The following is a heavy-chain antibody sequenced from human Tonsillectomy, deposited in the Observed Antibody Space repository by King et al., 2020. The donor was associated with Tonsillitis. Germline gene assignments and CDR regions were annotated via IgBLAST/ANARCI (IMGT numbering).Heavy chain of an antibody. J-gene: IGHJ4*02. CDR1: GFTFSSYS. D-gene: IGHD3-16*01. CDR3: AREDNAWGGPYYFAY. Sequence: VQLVESGGGLVTPGGSLRLSCAASGFTFSSYSMNWVRQAPGKGLEWVSSISRSGAYIYYADSLKGRFTISRDNAKNSLYLQLNSLRAEDTAIYYCAREDNAWGGPYYFAYWGQGTLVTVSS. CDR2: ISRSGAYI. V-gene: IGHV3-21*01.